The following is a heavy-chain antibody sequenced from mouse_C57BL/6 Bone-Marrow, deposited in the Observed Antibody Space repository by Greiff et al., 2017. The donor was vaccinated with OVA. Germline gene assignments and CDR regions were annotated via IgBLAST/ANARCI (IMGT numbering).Heavy chain of an antibody. Sequence: QVHVKQSGAELVRPGTSVKVSCKASGYAFTNYLIEWVKQRPGQGLEWIGVINPGSGGTNYNEKFKGKATLTADKSSSTAYMQLSSLTSEDSAVYFCAGTITSQGFAYWGQGTLVTVSA. D-gene: IGHD1-1*01. CDR3: AGTITSQGFAY. J-gene: IGHJ3*01. CDR1: GYAFTNYL. CDR2: INPGSGGT. V-gene: IGHV1-54*01.